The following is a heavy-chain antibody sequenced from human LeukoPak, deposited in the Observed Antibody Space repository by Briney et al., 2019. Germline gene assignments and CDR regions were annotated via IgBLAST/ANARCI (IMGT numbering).Heavy chain of an antibody. CDR3: ARIPVRLKITPRLGFDY. CDR2: INPSGGST. CDR1: GYTFTSYY. Sequence: GASVKVSCKASGYTFTSYYMHWVRQAPGQGLEWMGIINPSGGSTSYAQKFQGRVTMTRDMSTSTVYMELSSLKASDTAMYYCARIPVRLKITPRLGFDYWGQGTLVTVSS. V-gene: IGHV1-46*01. J-gene: IGHJ4*02. D-gene: IGHD3-16*01.